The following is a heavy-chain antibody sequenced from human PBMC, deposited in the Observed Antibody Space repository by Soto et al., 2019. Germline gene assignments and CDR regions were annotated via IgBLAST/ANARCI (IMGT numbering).Heavy chain of an antibody. CDR3: ARVHYYYDSSGYYDAFDI. D-gene: IGHD3-22*01. Sequence: EVQLVESGGGLAKPGGSLRLSCEASGFTFSSYWMSWVRQAPGKGLEWVANIKKDGSEKYDVDSVKGRFTISRDNAKNSLYLQMNSLRAEDTAVYYCARVHYYYDSSGYYDAFDIWGQGTMVTVSS. CDR2: IKKDGSEK. V-gene: IGHV3-7*01. CDR1: GFTFSSYW. J-gene: IGHJ3*02.